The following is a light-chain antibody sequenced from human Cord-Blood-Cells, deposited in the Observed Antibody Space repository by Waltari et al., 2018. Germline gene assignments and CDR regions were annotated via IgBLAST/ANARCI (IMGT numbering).Light chain of an antibody. CDR2: DVS. CDR1: SSDVGGYNY. J-gene: IGLJ2*01. CDR3: SSYTSSSTLVV. V-gene: IGLV2-14*01. Sequence: QSALTQPAPVSGSPGQSLTIPCTGTSSDVGGYNYVSWYQQHPGKAPKHMIYDVSNRPSAVSNRFSGSTSGNTASLTISGLQAEDEADYYCSSYTSSSTLVVFGGGTKLTVL.